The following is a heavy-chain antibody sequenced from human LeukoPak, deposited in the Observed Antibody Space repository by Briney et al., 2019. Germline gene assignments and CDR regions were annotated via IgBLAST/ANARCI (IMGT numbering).Heavy chain of an antibody. Sequence: GGSLRLSCAASGLTVCINYMSWVRQAPGKGLEWVSVIYSGVSTYYADSVKGRFTISRDNSKNSLYLQMNSLREEDTAVYYRARGSGTYRTPYYYMDVWGTGTTVTVSS. J-gene: IGHJ6*03. CDR1: GLTVCINY. V-gene: IGHV3-53*01. CDR3: ARGSGTYRTPYYYMDV. CDR2: IYSGVST. D-gene: IGHD3-10*01.